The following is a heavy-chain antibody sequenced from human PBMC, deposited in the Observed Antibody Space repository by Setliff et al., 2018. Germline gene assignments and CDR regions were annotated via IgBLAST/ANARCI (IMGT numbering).Heavy chain of an antibody. V-gene: IGHV4-4*07. CDR3: AREQWLDPPGYYYMDA. D-gene: IGHD6-19*01. Sequence: SETLSLTCTASGGSISSYYWSWIRQPAGKGLEWIGHIYIGGSANYNPSLKSRVTMSIDTSKNQFSLKLNSVTAADMAVYYCAREQWLDPPGYYYMDAWAKGTTVTVSS. CDR1: GGSISSYY. CDR2: IYIGGSA. J-gene: IGHJ6*03.